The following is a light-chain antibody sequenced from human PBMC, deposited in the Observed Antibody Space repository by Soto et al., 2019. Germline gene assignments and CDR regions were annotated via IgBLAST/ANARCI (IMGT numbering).Light chain of an antibody. V-gene: IGKV3-20*01. CDR1: QSVSSSY. Sequence: EIVLTQSPGTLSLSPGERATLSCRASQSVSSSYLAWYQQKPGQAPRLLIYGASTRAAGIPARFRGGGSGADFTLTITSLQSEDFAIYYCQQYNAWPITFGQGTRLEIK. CDR3: QQYNAWPIT. J-gene: IGKJ5*01. CDR2: GAS.